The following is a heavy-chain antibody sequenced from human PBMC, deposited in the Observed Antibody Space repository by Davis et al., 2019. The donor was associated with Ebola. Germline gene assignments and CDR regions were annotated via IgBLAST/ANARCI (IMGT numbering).Heavy chain of an antibody. D-gene: IGHD5-12*01. CDR3: TTPGGQDSGYDVFDI. CDR2: INPNDGRT. Sequence: AASVKVSCKASGYTFTNYYMHWVRQAPGQGLKWMGMINPNDGRTIYAQKFQGRVTVTRDTSTTTVYMDLSSLRSEDTALYYCTTPGGQDSGYDVFDIWGQGTMVIVSS. V-gene: IGHV1-46*03. J-gene: IGHJ3*02. CDR1: GYTFTNYY.